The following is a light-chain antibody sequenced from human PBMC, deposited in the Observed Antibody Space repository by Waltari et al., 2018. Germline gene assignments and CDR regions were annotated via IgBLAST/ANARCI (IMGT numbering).Light chain of an antibody. CDR1: QSISNW. CDR3: QQYNNYTPKT. CDR2: KDS. V-gene: IGKV1-5*01. Sequence: IQVTQSPSTLSASVGDRVTITCRATQSISNWLAWYQQKPGKAPKLLIYKDSTLESGVPSRFSGSGSGTEFTLTISSLQPDDFATYFCQQYNNYTPKTFGQGTKVDIK. J-gene: IGKJ1*01.